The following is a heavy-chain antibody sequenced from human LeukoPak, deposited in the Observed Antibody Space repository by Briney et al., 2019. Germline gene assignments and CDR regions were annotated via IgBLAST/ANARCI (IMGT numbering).Heavy chain of an antibody. CDR2: ISSSSSYT. J-gene: IGHJ4*02. D-gene: IGHD3-10*01. V-gene: IGHV3-11*05. CDR1: GFTFSGYY. Sequence: SGGSLRLSCAASGFTFSGYYMSWIRQAPGKGLEWVSYISSSSSYTNYADSVKGRFTISRDNAKNSLYLQMNSLRAEDTAVYYCARGTYYYGSGSYYYFDYWGQGTLVTVSS. CDR3: ARGTYYYGSGSYYYFDY.